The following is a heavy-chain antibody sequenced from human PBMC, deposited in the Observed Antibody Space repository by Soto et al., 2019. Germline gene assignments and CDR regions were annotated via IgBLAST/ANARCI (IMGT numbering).Heavy chain of an antibody. CDR1: GFSFSSYA. D-gene: IGHD4-4*01. Sequence: PGGSLRLSCAASGFSFSSYAMHWVRQAPGKGLEWVALISYDGSYQHYRDSVKGRFTISRDNSRNTVYVQMSSLRDEDTAVYYCVREVDYSPYYFDYWGQGTLVTVSS. CDR3: VREVDYSPYYFDY. J-gene: IGHJ4*02. CDR2: ISYDGSYQ. V-gene: IGHV3-30-3*01.